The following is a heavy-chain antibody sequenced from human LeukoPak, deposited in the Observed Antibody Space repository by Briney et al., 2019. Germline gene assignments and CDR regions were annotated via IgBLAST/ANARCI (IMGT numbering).Heavy chain of an antibody. CDR2: IYDSGST. CDR3: ATDSSGYYYGVPPFDI. CDR1: GGSISSGGYF. Sequence: TLSLTCAVSGGSISSGGYFWSWSRQPPGKGLEWVGYIYDSGSTYYIPSLKSGVTISVDTSKNQCCRKLSSLPAADTAVYYCATDSSGYYYGVPPFDIWGQGTMVTVSS. D-gene: IGHD3-22*01. J-gene: IGHJ3*02. V-gene: IGHV4-30-4*07.